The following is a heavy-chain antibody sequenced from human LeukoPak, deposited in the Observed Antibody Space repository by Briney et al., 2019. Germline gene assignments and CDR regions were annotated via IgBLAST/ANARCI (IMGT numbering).Heavy chain of an antibody. J-gene: IGHJ4*02. CDR1: GFTFTSSA. V-gene: IGHV1-58*02. Sequence: SVKVSCKASGFTFTSSAMHWVRQARGQRLEWIGWIVVGSGNTNYAQKFQERVTINRDMSTSTAYMELSSLRSEDTAVYYCAAVPLLCSGGSCWGDWGQGTLVTVSS. CDR2: IVVGSGNT. CDR3: AAVPLLCSGGSCWGD. D-gene: IGHD2-15*01.